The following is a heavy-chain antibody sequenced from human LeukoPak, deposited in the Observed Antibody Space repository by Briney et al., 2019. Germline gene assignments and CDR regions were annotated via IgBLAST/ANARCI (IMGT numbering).Heavy chain of an antibody. V-gene: IGHV4-4*07. CDR2: IYSSGDT. J-gene: IGHJ4*02. D-gene: IGHD6-19*01. CDR1: GGSISGYY. Sequence: SETLSLTCTASGGSISGYYWTWIRQPAGKGLEWIGRIYSSGDTTYNPSLKGRVTISVDTSKNQFSLKLSSVTAADTAVYYCARLSLFDSSGFSHFDYWGQGTLVTVSS. CDR3: ARLSLFDSSGFSHFDY.